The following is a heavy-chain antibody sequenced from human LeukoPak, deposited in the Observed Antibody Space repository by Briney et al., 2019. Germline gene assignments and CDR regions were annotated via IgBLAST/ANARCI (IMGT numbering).Heavy chain of an antibody. J-gene: IGHJ4*02. CDR3: ARDSYSYGFY. CDR2: ISSSSSYI. D-gene: IGHD5-18*01. V-gene: IGHV3-21*01. Sequence: PGGSLRLSCAASGFTVSSSYMSWVRQAPGKGLEWVSSISSSSSYIYYADSVKGRFTISRDNAKNSLYLQMNSLRAEDTAVYYCARDSYSYGFYWGQGTLVTVSS. CDR1: GFTVSSSY.